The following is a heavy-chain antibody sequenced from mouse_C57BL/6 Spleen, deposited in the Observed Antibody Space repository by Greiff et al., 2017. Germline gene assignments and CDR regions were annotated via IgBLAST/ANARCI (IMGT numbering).Heavy chain of an antibody. D-gene: IGHD1-1*01. CDR1: GYTFTGYG. V-gene: IGHV1-81*01. CDR3: ASRTTVVDWYFDV. Sequence: VQLQQSGAELARPGASVKLSCKASGYTFTGYGISWVKQRTGQGLEWIGEIYPRSGNTYYNEKFKGKATLTADKSSSTAYMELRSLTSEDSAVYFCASRTTVVDWYFDVWGTGTTVTVSS. J-gene: IGHJ1*03. CDR2: IYPRSGNT.